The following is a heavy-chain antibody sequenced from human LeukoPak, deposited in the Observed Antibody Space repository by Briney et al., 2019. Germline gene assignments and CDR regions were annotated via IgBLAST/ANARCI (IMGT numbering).Heavy chain of an antibody. Sequence: SETLSLTCTVSGGSISSYYWSWIRQPPGKGLKWIGNIYYSGYTTYSPSLRSRVTISVDTSKNQFSLKLSSVTAADTAVYYCASLRERSYYTRGFDYWGQGSLVTVSS. J-gene: IGHJ4*02. V-gene: IGHV4-59*01. D-gene: IGHD5-18*01. CDR3: ASLRERSYYTRGFDY. CDR1: GGSISSYY. CDR2: IYYSGYT.